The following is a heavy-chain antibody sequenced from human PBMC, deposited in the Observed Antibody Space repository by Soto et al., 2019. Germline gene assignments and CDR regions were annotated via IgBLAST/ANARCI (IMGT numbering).Heavy chain of an antibody. CDR3: ATAGYYDLWSGYYFKFDI. V-gene: IGHV1-24*01. CDR1: GYTLTELS. Sequence: GASVNVSCKVSGYTLTELSMHWMRQAPGKGLEWMGGFDPEDGETIYAQKFQGRVTMTEDASTDTAYMELSSLRSEDTAVYYCATAGYYDLWSGYYFKFDIWGEGTMVTVSS. CDR2: FDPEDGET. D-gene: IGHD3-3*01. J-gene: IGHJ3*02.